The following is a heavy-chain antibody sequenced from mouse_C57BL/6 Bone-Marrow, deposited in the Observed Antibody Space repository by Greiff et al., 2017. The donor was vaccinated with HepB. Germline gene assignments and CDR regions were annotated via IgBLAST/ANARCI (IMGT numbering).Heavy chain of an antibody. CDR1: GYTFTSYW. CDR2: INPSNGGT. J-gene: IGHJ3*01. Sequence: QVQLQQPGTELVKPGASVKLSCTASGYTFTSYWMHWVKQRPGQGLEWIGNINPSNGGTNYNEKFKSKATVTADKSSSTAYMQLSSLKSEDYEVYRCAREAGWVFAYWGQGTLVTVSA. V-gene: IGHV1-53*01. CDR3: AREAGWVFAY. D-gene: IGHD3-2*02.